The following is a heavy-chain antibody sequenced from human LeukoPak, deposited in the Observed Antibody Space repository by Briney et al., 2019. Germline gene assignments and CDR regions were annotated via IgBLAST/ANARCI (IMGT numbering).Heavy chain of an antibody. CDR1: GYTFTVYW. Sequence: GESLKISCRGSGYTFTVYWIAWVRQMPGKGLEWMGIIYPGDSDTRYSPSFQGQVTISADKSISTAYLQWSSLKASDTAMYYCARSLATINFDYWGQGTLVTVSS. J-gene: IGHJ4*02. D-gene: IGHD5-12*01. CDR2: IYPGDSDT. V-gene: IGHV5-51*01. CDR3: ARSLATINFDY.